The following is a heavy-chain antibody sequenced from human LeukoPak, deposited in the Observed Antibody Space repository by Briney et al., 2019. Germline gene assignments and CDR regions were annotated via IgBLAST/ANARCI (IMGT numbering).Heavy chain of an antibody. CDR1: GFTFSSYA. CDR2: ISGSGSST. D-gene: IGHD6-13*01. V-gene: IGHV3-23*01. Sequence: GGSLRLSCAASGFTFSSYAMSWVRQAPGKGLEWVSAISGSGSSTYYADSVKGRFTISRDNSKNTLYLQMNSLRAEDTAVYYCAKRALYSSSLGDAFDIWGQGTMVTVSS. J-gene: IGHJ3*02. CDR3: AKRALYSSSLGDAFDI.